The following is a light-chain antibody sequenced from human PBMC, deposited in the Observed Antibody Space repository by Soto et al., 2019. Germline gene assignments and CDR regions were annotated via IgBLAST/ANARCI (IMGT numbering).Light chain of an antibody. CDR3: QHDNSYSEA. CDR1: QTISSW. Sequence: DIPMTQSPSTLSGSVGDRVTITCRASQTISSWLAWYQQKPGKAPKLLIYKASTLKSGVPSRFSGSGSGTAFTLTISSLQPADLETYYCQHDNSYSEAFGQGTKVELK. CDR2: KAS. V-gene: IGKV1-5*03. J-gene: IGKJ1*01.